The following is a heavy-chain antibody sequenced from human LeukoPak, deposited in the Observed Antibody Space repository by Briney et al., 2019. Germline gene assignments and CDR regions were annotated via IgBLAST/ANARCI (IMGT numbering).Heavy chain of an antibody. V-gene: IGHV4-59*08. CDR1: GGSISSYY. J-gene: IGHJ6*02. D-gene: IGHD6-19*01. CDR3: VGSGWYYYYGMDV. CDR2: IYYSGST. Sequence: SETLSLTCTVSGGSISSYYWSWIRQPPGKGLEWIGYIYYSGSTNYNPSLKSRVTISVDTSKNQFSLKLSSVTAADTAVYYCVGSGWYYYYGMDVWGQGTTVTVSS.